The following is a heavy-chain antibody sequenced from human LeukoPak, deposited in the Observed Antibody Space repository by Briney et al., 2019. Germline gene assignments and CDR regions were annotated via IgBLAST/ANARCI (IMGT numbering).Heavy chain of an antibody. CDR1: GGSISSSNW. V-gene: IGHV4-4*02. J-gene: IGHJ5*02. D-gene: IGHD3-10*01. CDR2: IYHSGST. Sequence: SETLSLTCAVSGGSISSSNWWSWVRQPPGKGLEWIGEIYHSGSTNYNPSLKRRVTISVDKSKNQFSLKLSSVTAADTAVYYCASRYGSGSYYRNWFDPWGQGTLVTVSS. CDR3: ASRYGSGSYYRNWFDP.